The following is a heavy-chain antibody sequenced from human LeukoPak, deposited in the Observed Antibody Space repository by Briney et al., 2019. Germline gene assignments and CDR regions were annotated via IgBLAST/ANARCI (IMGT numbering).Heavy chain of an antibody. J-gene: IGHJ4*02. V-gene: IGHV3-30*18. CDR1: GFTFSSYG. D-gene: IGHD2-15*01. CDR2: ISYDGSNK. CDR3: AKEFLRYCSGGSCPHRYFDY. Sequence: PGGSLRLSCAASGFTFSSYGMHWVRQAPGKGLEGVAVISYDGSNKYYADSVKGRFTISRDNSKNTLYLQMNSLRAEDTAVYYCAKEFLRYCSGGSCPHRYFDYWGQGTLVTVSS.